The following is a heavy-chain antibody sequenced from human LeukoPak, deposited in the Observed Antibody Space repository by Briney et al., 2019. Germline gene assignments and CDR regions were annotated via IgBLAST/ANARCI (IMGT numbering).Heavy chain of an antibody. Sequence: SETLSLTCTVSGGSISSYYWSWIRQPQGKGLEWIGYIYYSGSTNYNPSLKSRVTISVDTSKNQFSLKLSSVTAADTAVYYCAASQGGYSSSWYWFDPWGQGTLVTVSS. CDR3: AASQGGYSSSWYWFDP. V-gene: IGHV4-59*08. J-gene: IGHJ5*02. CDR2: IYYSGST. D-gene: IGHD6-13*01. CDR1: GGSISSYY.